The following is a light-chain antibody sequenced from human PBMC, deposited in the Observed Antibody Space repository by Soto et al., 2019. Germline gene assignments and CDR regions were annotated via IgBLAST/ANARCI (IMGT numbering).Light chain of an antibody. CDR2: DNN. J-gene: IGLJ2*01. Sequence: QSVLTQPPSVSAAPGQKVTISCSGSSSNIGNNYVSWYQQLPGTAPKLLIYDNNKRPSGIPDRFSGSKSGTSGTLDITGLQTGDEADYYCATWDGSLPAEVFGGVTTVTVL. CDR3: ATWDGSLPAEV. V-gene: IGLV1-51*01. CDR1: SSNIGNNY.